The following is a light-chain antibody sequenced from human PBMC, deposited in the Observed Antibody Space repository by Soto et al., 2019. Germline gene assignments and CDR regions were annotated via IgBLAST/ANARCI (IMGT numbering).Light chain of an antibody. V-gene: IGLV2-14*01. Sequence: QSALTQPASVSGSPGQSTTISCTGTSSDIGSYNCVSWYQQHPGRAPRLMIYEVNNRPSGVSNRFSGSKSGNTASLTISGLQAEDEADYYCSSYTTSTTYVFGPGTKVTVL. CDR2: EVN. CDR3: SSYTTSTTYV. J-gene: IGLJ1*01. CDR1: SSDIGSYNC.